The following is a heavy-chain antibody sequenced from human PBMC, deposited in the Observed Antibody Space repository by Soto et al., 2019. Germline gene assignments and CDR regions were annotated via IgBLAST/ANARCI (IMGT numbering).Heavy chain of an antibody. J-gene: IGHJ4*02. CDR3: ARHPQLARVFDY. V-gene: IGHV4-39*01. CDR1: GGSISSSSDY. CDR2: IYYSGST. Sequence: SETLSLTCTVSGGSISSSSDYWGRIRQSPGKGLEWIGTIYYSGSTNYNPSLKSRVTISVDTSKNQFSLKLSSVTAADTAVYYCARHPQLARVFDYWGQGTLVTVSS. D-gene: IGHD6-6*01.